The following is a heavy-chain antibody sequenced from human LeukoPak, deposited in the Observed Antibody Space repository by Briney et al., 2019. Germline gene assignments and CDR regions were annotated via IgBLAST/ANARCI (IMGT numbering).Heavy chain of an antibody. CDR1: GVTFSDYV. CDR2: ITGSGNIT. J-gene: IGHJ4*02. D-gene: IGHD3-10*01. V-gene: IGHV3-23*01. Sequence: PGGSLRLSCAVSGVTFSDYVMTTVRQAPGKRLEWVSEITGSGNITSYADSVKCRFNISYDNSKNTLYPQMNSLRAEDTAVYYCARELFDFDYWGQGTLVTVSS. CDR3: ARELFDFDY.